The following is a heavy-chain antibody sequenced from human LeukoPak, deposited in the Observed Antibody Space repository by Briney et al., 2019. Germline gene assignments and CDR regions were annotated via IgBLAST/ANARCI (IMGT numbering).Heavy chain of an antibody. CDR2: ISAYNGNT. D-gene: IGHD3-22*01. Sequence: ASVKVSCKASGYTFTSYGISWVRQAPGQGLEWMGWISAYNGNTNYAQKLQGRVTMTTDTSTSTAYMELRSLRSDDTAVYYCARDVAYDSSGHRSGDYWGQGTLVTVSS. J-gene: IGHJ4*02. CDR3: ARDVAYDSSGHRSGDY. V-gene: IGHV1-18*01. CDR1: GYTFTSYG.